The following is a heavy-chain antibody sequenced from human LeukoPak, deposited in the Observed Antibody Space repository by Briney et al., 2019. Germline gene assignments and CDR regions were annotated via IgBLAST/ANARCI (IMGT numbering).Heavy chain of an antibody. CDR1: GGTFSNYA. V-gene: IGHV1-69*01. J-gene: IGHJ6*03. CDR2: IIPVFEKP. Sequence: SVKVSCKAPGGTFSNYAVSWVRQAPGQGLEWMGGIIPVFEKPNYARKFQDRVTITADESTATAYMELSSLTSEDTAIYFCARLGHCGETNCYSDFYYMDVWGKGTTVIVSS. CDR3: ARLGHCGETNCYSDFYYMDV. D-gene: IGHD2-21*01.